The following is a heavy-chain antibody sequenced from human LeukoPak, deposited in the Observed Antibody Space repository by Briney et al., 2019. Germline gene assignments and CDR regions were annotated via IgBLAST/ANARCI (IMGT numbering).Heavy chain of an antibody. D-gene: IGHD1-14*01. CDR2: ISTSEST. Sequence: SETLSLTFTVTGGSISSGTYYWRWIRQPAGKGLEWIGRISTSESTLYNSSLKRLDTIPVDTSKNQVSLNLHPVTAADTAVLYCARGALPGADKSYFDYWGQGTLVTVSS. CDR3: ARGALPGADKSYFDY. CDR1: GGSISSGTYY. J-gene: IGHJ4*02. V-gene: IGHV4-61*02.